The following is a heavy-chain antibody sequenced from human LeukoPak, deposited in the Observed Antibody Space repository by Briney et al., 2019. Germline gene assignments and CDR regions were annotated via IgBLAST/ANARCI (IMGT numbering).Heavy chain of an antibody. D-gene: IGHD3-16*02. Sequence: GGSLRLSCAASGFTFSSYSMNWVRQAPGEGLEWVSSISSSSSYIYYADSVKGRFTISRDNAKNSLYLQMNSLRAEDTAVYYCARDSLSPYWGQGTLVTVSS. J-gene: IGHJ4*02. CDR1: GFTFSSYS. CDR2: ISSSSSYI. V-gene: IGHV3-21*01. CDR3: ARDSLSPY.